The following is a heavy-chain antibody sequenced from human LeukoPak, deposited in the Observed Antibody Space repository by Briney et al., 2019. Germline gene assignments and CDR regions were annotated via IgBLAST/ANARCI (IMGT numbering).Heavy chain of an antibody. CDR2: MNPNSGNT. CDR1: GYTFTSYD. J-gene: IGHJ6*02. CDR3: AVTGYSSSWYGSYYYGMDV. V-gene: IGHV1-8*01. D-gene: IGHD6-13*01. Sequence: ASVKVSCKASGYTFTSYDINWVRQATGQGREWMGWMNPNSGNTGYAQKFQGRVTMTRNTSISTAYMELSSLRSEDTAVYYCAVTGYSSSWYGSYYYGMDVWGQGTTVTVSS.